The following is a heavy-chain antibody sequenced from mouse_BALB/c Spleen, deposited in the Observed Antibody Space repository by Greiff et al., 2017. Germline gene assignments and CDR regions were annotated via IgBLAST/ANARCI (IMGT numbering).Heavy chain of an antibody. CDR3: ARRGGKDRYAMDY. Sequence: QVQLKQSGAELARPGASVKMSCKASGYTFTSYTMHWVKQRPGQGLEWIGYINPSSGYTNYNQKFKDKATLTADKSSSTAYMQLSSLTSEDSAVYYCARRGGKDRYAMDYWGQGTSVTVSS. D-gene: IGHD2-1*01. CDR2: INPSSGYT. V-gene: IGHV1-4*01. CDR1: GYTFTSYT. J-gene: IGHJ4*01.